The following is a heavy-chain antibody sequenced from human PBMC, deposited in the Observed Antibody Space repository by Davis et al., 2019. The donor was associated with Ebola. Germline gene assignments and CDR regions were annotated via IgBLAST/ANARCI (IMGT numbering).Heavy chain of an antibody. J-gene: IGHJ4*02. D-gene: IGHD3-3*01. CDR1: GGSISSNTYY. Sequence: SETLSLTCTVSGGSISSNTYYWGWIRQPPGKGLEWIGSFSYSGSPYYNPSLKSRVTILVDTSKNQFSLNVRSATAADTAVYYCAKLRFLEWLADYWGQGTLVTVSS. CDR2: FSYSGSP. V-gene: IGHV4-39*07. CDR3: AKLRFLEWLADY.